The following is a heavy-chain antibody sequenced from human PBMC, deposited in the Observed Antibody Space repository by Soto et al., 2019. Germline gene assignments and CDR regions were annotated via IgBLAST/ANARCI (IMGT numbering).Heavy chain of an antibody. D-gene: IGHD4-17*01. J-gene: IGHJ5*02. Sequence: EVQLVESGGGLIQPGGSLRLSCAASGFNVNSSYMTWIRQAPGKGLQWVADISSGGTTKYADSVRGRFSISRDMSKNTLYLQMNSLRVEDTAIYSCARQFPSDNYGTRLDPWGQGTLVTVSA. CDR3: ARQFPSDNYGTRLDP. CDR1: GFNVNSSY. V-gene: IGHV3-53*01. CDR2: ISSGGTT.